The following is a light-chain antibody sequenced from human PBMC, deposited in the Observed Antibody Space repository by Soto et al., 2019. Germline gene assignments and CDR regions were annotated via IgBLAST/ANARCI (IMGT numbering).Light chain of an antibody. CDR2: LGS. CDR1: QSLLHINGHNY. Sequence: DVVLTQSPLSLPVTPGEPASVSCRSSQSLLHINGHNYLDWYLQKPGQSPQLLIYLGSNRASGVPDRFSGSGSGTDFTLNISRVAAEDVGVYYCMQALQTPRTFGGGTKVEIK. J-gene: IGKJ4*01. CDR3: MQALQTPRT. V-gene: IGKV2-28*01.